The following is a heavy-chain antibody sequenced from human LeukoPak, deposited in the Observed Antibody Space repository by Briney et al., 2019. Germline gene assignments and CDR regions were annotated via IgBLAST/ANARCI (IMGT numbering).Heavy chain of an antibody. CDR3: ARGRGGYNSFDY. CDR1: GGSFSGYY. V-gene: IGHV4-34*01. CDR2: INHSGST. J-gene: IGHJ4*02. Sequence: SETLSLTCAVYGGSFSGYYWSWIRQPPGKGLEWIGEINHSGSTNYNPSLKSRVTISVDTSKNHFSLKLSSVTAADTAVYYCARGRGGYNSFDYWGQGTLVTVSS. D-gene: IGHD5-24*01.